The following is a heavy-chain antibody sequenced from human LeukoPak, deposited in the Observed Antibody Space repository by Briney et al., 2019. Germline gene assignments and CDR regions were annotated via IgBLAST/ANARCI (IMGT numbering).Heavy chain of an antibody. J-gene: IGHJ4*02. CDR1: GGSIRSYY. V-gene: IGHV4-59*01. Sequence: SETLSLTCTVSGGSIRSYYWSWIRQPPGKGLEWIGYFYYSGSTNYNPSLKSRVTISVDTSTNQLSLKLNSVTAADTAVYYCARVPKGGSYYFDYWGQGTLVTVSS. CDR2: FYYSGST. D-gene: IGHD1-26*01. CDR3: ARVPKGGSYYFDY.